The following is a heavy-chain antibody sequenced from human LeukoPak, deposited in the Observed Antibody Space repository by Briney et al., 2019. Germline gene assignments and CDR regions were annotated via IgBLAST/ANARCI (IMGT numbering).Heavy chain of an antibody. CDR2: IYYSGRS. CDR1: GGSLTGSSYY. D-gene: IGHD2-15*01. Sequence: SETLSLTCTVSGGSLTGSSYYWGWIRQPPGKGLGWIGSIYYSGRSYYNPSLKSRVTISADTSKNQFSLKLSSVTAADTAVYYCARHWKYCSVGSCSDNWFDFWGQGTLVTVSS. J-gene: IGHJ5*01. CDR3: ARHWKYCSVGSCSDNWFDF. V-gene: IGHV4-39*01.